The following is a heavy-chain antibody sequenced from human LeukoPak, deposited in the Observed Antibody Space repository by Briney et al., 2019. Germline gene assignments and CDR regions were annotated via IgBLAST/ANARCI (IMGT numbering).Heavy chain of an antibody. CDR3: ARGDLRYFDWLNAFDY. D-gene: IGHD3-9*01. V-gene: IGHV1-18*03. Sequence: ASVKDSCKASGYTFTSYGISWVRQAPGQGLEWMGGISAYNGNTNYAQKRQGRVTMTPDTSTSTAYMELRSLRSADMAVYYCARGDLRYFDWLNAFDYWGQGTLVTVSS. J-gene: IGHJ4*02. CDR1: GYTFTSYG. CDR2: ISAYNGNT.